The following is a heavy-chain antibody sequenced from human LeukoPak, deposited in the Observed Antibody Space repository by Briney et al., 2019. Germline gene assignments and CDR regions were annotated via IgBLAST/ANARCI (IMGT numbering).Heavy chain of an antibody. J-gene: IGHJ4*02. CDR1: GFTFSTSW. CDR3: ARDRAYSTFDF. D-gene: IGHD4-11*01. CDR2: INVDDSSK. V-gene: IGHV3-7*01. Sequence: GGSLRLSCAASGFTFSTSWMTWVRQAPGKGLERVAIINVDDSSKSYLDSVKGRFTISRDNARNSLFLQMNNLRAEDTAVYYCARDRAYSTFDFRGEGTLVAVSS.